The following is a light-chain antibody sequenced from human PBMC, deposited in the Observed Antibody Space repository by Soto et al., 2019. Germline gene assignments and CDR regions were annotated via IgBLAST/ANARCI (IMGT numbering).Light chain of an antibody. V-gene: IGLV2-14*01. J-gene: IGLJ1*01. Sequence: QPALTQPASVSGSPALSITISCTGTSSDVGGYNYVSWYQLHPGKAPKLMIYEVSNRPSGISNRFSASKSGNTASLTISGLQAEDEADYYCFSYTTSTAYVFGTGTKVTVL. CDR2: EVS. CDR1: SSDVGGYNY. CDR3: FSYTTSTAYV.